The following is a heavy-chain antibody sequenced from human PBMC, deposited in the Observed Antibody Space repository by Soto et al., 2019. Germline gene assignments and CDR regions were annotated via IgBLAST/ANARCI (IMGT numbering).Heavy chain of an antibody. CDR3: ARDQGIAAAGPGRVLGV. D-gene: IGHD6-13*01. Sequence: ASVKVSCKASGYTFTGYYMHWVRQAPGQGLEWMGWINPNSGGTNYAQKFQGWVTMTRDTSISTAYMELSRLRSDDTAVYYCARDQGIAAAGPGRVLGVWGQGTLVTVSS. J-gene: IGHJ4*02. CDR2: INPNSGGT. CDR1: GYTFTGYY. V-gene: IGHV1-2*04.